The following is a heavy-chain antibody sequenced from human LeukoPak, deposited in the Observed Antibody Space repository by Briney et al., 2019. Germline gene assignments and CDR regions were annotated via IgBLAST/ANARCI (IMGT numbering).Heavy chain of an antibody. Sequence: GGSLRLSCEASGFTFSSYAMHWVRQAPGKGLEWVAVISYDGSNKYYADSVKGRFTISRDSATNTLYLQMNSLRAEDTAIYYCVRDGEYSHGIDFDYWGQGTLVTVSP. V-gene: IGHV3-30*04. D-gene: IGHD5-18*01. J-gene: IGHJ4*02. CDR2: ISYDGSNK. CDR3: VRDGEYSHGIDFDY. CDR1: GFTFSSYA.